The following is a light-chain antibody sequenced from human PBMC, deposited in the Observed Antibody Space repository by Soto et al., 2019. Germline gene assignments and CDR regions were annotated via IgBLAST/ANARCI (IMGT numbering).Light chain of an antibody. J-gene: IGKJ4*01. Sequence: IQLTQSPSSLSASVGDRVTITCRASQGISSYLAWYQQKPGKPPKLLIYAAFTLQSGVPSRFSGSAYGTDFTLPSSILQPEALATYYCQQLISYPLTFGGGTKVQIK. CDR2: AAF. CDR1: QGISSY. CDR3: QQLISYPLT. V-gene: IGKV1-9*01.